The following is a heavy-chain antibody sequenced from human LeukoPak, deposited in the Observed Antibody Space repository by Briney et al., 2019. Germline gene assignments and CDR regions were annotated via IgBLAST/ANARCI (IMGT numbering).Heavy chain of an antibody. CDR1: GGSISSGDYY. D-gene: IGHD3-16*02. Sequence: SETLSLTCTVSGGSISSGDYYWSWIRQPPGKGLEWIGNIYYSGSTYYNPFLKSRVTISVDTSKNQFSLKLSSVTAADTAVYYCARVDYVWGSYPGWFDPWGQGTLVTVSS. CDR2: IYYSGST. J-gene: IGHJ5*02. CDR3: ARVDYVWGSYPGWFDP. V-gene: IGHV4-30-4*01.